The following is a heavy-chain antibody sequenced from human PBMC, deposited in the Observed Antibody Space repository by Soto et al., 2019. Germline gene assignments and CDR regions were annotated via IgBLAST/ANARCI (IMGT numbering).Heavy chain of an antibody. CDR3: ARTSRGWLRSYNWFDP. D-gene: IGHD5-12*01. CDR1: SAPVSSTTYT. J-gene: IGHJ5*02. V-gene: IGHV4-39*07. CDR2: VYHSGST. Sequence: SETLSLTCTVSSAPVSSTTYTWGWIRQPPGKGLEWVASVYHSGSTNYNPSLKSRVTITVDTSKNQFSLKLSSVTAADTAVYYCARTSRGWLRSYNWFDPWGQGTLVTVSS.